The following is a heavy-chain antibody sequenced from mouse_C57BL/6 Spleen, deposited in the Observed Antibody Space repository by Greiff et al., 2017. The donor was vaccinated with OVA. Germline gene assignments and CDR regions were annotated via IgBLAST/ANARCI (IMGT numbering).Heavy chain of an antibody. D-gene: IGHD2-4*01. V-gene: IGHV1-80*01. CDR2: IYPGDGDT. J-gene: IGHJ3*01. CDR3: ARDGPYDYPFAY. Sequence: VQLVESGAELVKPGASVKISCKASGYAFSSYWMNWVKQRPGKGLEWIGQIYPGDGDTNYNGKFKGKATLTADKSSSTAYMQLSSLTSEDSAVYFCARDGPYDYPFAYWGQGTLVTVSA. CDR1: GYAFSSYW.